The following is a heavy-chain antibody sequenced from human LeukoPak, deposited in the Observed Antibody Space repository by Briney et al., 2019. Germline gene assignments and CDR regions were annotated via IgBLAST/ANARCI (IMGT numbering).Heavy chain of an antibody. V-gene: IGHV4-30-2*01. Sequence: PSETLSLTCTVSGGSISSGGYYWSWIRQPPGKGLEWIGYIYHSGSTYYNPSLKSRVTISVDRSKNQFSLRLSSATAADTAVYYCAKLAAAYNWFDPWGQGTLVTVSS. CDR1: GGSISSGGYY. CDR2: IYHSGST. D-gene: IGHD2-15*01. J-gene: IGHJ5*02. CDR3: AKLAAAYNWFDP.